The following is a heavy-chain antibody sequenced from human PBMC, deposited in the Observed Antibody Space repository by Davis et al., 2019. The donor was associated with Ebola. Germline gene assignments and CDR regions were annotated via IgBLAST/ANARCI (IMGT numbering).Heavy chain of an antibody. CDR3: TTGGSSTPVKYYYYYYMDV. CDR1: GFTFSNAW. J-gene: IGHJ6*03. D-gene: IGHD2-2*01. Sequence: GESLKISCAASGFTFSNAWMSWVRQAPGKGLEWVGRIKSKTDGGTTDYAAPVKGRFTISRDDSKNTLYLQMNSLKTEDTAVYYCTTGGSSTPVKYYYYYYMDVWGKGTTVTVSS. CDR2: IKSKTDGGTT. V-gene: IGHV3-15*01.